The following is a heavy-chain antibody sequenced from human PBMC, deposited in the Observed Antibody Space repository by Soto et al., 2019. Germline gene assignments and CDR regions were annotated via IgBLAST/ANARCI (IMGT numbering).Heavy chain of an antibody. D-gene: IGHD5-12*01. CDR2: IYYSGST. V-gene: IGHV4-31*03. CDR1: GGSISSGGYY. CDR3: ARGLGYDYRGKYNWFDP. J-gene: IGHJ5*02. Sequence: SETLSLTCTVSGGSISSGGYYWIWIRHHPGKGLEWIGYIYYSGSTYYNPSLKSRVTISVDTSKDQFSLKLSSVAAADTAVYYCARGLGYDYRGKYNWFDPWGQGTLVTVSS.